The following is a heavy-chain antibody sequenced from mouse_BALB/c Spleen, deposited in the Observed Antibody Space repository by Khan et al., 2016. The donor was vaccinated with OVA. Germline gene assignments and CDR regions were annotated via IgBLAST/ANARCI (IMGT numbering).Heavy chain of an antibody. J-gene: IGHJ2*01. CDR3: ARFHGGY. Sequence: QIQLVQSGPELKKPGETVKISCKASGYTFTNYVMNWVKQSPGKGLKWMGWINTYTREPTYAADFKGRLAFSLETSASTAYLQINSLKNEDTATYFCARFHGGYWGQGTTLTVSS. CDR2: INTYTREP. V-gene: IGHV9-3-1*01. CDR1: GYTFTNYV.